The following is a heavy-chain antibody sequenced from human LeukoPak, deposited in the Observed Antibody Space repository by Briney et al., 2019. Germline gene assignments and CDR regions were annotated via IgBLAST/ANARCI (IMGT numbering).Heavy chain of an antibody. Sequence: ASVKVSCKVSGYTLTELSMHWVRQAPGKGLEWMGGFDPEDGETIYAQKFQGRVTMTEDTSTDTAYMELSSLRSEDTAVYYCATAQNLPWGAFDIWGQGTMATVSS. V-gene: IGHV1-24*01. D-gene: IGHD1-14*01. CDR2: FDPEDGET. J-gene: IGHJ3*02. CDR3: ATAQNLPWGAFDI. CDR1: GYTLTELS.